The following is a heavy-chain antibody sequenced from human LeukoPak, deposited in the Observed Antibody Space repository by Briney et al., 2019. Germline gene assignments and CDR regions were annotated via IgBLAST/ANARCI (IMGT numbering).Heavy chain of an antibody. D-gene: IGHD1-26*01. Sequence: GASVKVSCKASGYTFTSYGISWVRQAPGQGLEWMGWISGYNGNTNYAQKLQGRVTMTTDTSTSTAYVELRSLRSDDTAVYYRARSGSYYEADTFDIWAKGQWSPSLQ. CDR2: ISGYNGNT. J-gene: IGHJ3*02. CDR3: ARSGSYYEADTFDI. CDR1: GYTFTSYG. V-gene: IGHV1-18*01.